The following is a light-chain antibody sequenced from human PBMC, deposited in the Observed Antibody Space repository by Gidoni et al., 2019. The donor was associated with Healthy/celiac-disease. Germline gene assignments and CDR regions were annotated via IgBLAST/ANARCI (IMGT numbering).Light chain of an antibody. CDR2: DTS. CDR1: TGAVTSGHY. V-gene: IGLV7-46*01. CDR3: LLSYSGARHVV. Sequence: QAVVTQEPSLTVSPGGTVTLPCCSSTGAVTSGHYPYWFQQKPGQAPRTLIYDTSNKHSSPPARFSGSLLGGKAALTLSGAQPEDEAEYYCLLSYSGARHVVFGGGTKLTVL. J-gene: IGLJ2*01.